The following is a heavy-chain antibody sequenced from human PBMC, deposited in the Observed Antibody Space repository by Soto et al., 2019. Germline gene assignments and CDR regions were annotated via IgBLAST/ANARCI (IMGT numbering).Heavy chain of an antibody. D-gene: IGHD3-10*01. Sequence: PSETLSLTCAVSGGSITSSGYSWTWIRQPPGKGLEWIGYIYHTGTTYYNPSLKSRLTISLDRSKNHFSLKLTSVTAADTAVYFCARELLMTRGAGGMEVWGQGTTVTVS. CDR3: ARELLMTRGAGGMEV. J-gene: IGHJ6*02. V-gene: IGHV4-30-2*01. CDR2: IYHTGTT. CDR1: GGSITSSGYS.